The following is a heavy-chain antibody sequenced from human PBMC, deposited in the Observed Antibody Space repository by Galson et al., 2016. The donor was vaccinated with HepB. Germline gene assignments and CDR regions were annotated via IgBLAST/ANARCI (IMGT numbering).Heavy chain of an antibody. J-gene: IGHJ4*02. CDR1: DFSVSTTGMR. D-gene: IGHD5-18*01. CDR3: ARTSVDTAMVTGGALDY. CDR2: IDWGGDK. Sequence: PALVKPTQTLTLTCTFSDFSVSTTGMRVTWIRQPPGKALEWLGRIDWGGDKLYSTSLKTRLTISRDTSKNQVVLTMTKMDPVDTATYYCARTSVDTAMVTGGALDYWGQGTLVTVSS. V-gene: IGHV2-70*04.